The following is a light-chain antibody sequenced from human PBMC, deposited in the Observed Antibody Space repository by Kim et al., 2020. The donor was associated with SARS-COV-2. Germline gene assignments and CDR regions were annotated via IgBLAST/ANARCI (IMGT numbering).Light chain of an antibody. J-gene: IGKJ4*01. CDR2: DAS. CDR1: QSVSSY. Sequence: LSPGERAAPRCRASQSVSSYLAWYQQKPGQAPRLLIYDASNRATGIPARFSGSGSGTDFTLTISSLEPEDFAVYYCQQRSNWPLTFGGGTKVDIK. CDR3: QQRSNWPLT. V-gene: IGKV3-11*01.